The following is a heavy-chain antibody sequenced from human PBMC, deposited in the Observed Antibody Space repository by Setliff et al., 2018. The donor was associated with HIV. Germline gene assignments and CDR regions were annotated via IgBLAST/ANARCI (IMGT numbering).Heavy chain of an antibody. CDR3: ARGRVPTSISPMDV. CDR1: GYTFTGYY. J-gene: IGHJ6*02. D-gene: IGHD5-12*01. CDR2: INPNSGGT. Sequence: ASVKVSCKASGYTFTGYYMHWVRQAPGQGLEWMGWINPNSGGTNYAQKFQGRVTMTRDTSISTAYMELSRLKSDNTALYYCARGRVPTSISPMDVWGQGTTVTRLL. V-gene: IGHV1-2*02.